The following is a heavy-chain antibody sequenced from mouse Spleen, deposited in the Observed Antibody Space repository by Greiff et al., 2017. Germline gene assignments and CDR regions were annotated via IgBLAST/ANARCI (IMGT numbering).Heavy chain of an antibody. CDR3: ARSHYYGSSSYAMDY. J-gene: IGHJ4*01. D-gene: IGHD1-1*01. Sequence: VQLKQSGPELVTPGASVTISCKASGYSFTDYNMNWVKQSNGKSLEWIGVINPNYGTTSYNQKFKGKATLTVDQSSSTAYMQLNSLTSEDSAVYYCARSHYYGSSSYAMDYWGQGTSVTVSS. CDR1: GYSFTDYN. V-gene: IGHV1-39*01. CDR2: INPNYGTT.